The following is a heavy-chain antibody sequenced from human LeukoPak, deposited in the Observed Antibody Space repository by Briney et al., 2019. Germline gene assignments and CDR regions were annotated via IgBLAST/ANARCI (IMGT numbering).Heavy chain of an antibody. CDR2: IYYSGST. V-gene: IGHV4-59*01. D-gene: IGHD6-19*01. CDR1: GGSISSYY. CDR3: ARSYRSGWSPLYYYGMDV. Sequence: SETLSLTCTVSGGSISSYYWSWIRQPPGKGLEWIGYIYYSGSTNYNPSLKSRGTISVDTSKNQFSLKLSSVTAADTAVYYCARSYRSGWSPLYYYGMDVWGQGTTVTVSS. J-gene: IGHJ6*02.